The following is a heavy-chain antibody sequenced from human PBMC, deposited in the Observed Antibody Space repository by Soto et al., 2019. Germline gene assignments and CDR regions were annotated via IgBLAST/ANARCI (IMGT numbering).Heavy chain of an antibody. J-gene: IGHJ4*02. V-gene: IGHV3-30*18. CDR2: ISYDGSNK. CDR1: GFTFSSYG. CDR3: AKDLSVILSGYDPPSGY. D-gene: IGHD3-9*01. Sequence: QVQLVESGGGVVQPGRSLRLSCAASGFTFSSYGMHWVRQAPGKGLEWVAVISYDGSNKYYADSVKGRFTISRDNSKNTLYLQMTRLRAEETAVYYCAKDLSVILSGYDPPSGYWGQGTLVTVSS.